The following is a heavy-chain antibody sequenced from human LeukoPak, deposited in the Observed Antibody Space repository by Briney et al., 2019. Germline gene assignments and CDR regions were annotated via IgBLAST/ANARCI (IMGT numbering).Heavy chain of an antibody. Sequence: GGSLRLSCAASGFTFSSYSMNWVRQAPGKGLEWVSSISSSSYIYYADSVKGRFTTSRDNAKNSLYLQMNSLRAEDTAVYYCARAYSGYDWGTDYWGQGTLVTVSS. D-gene: IGHD5-12*01. V-gene: IGHV3-21*01. CDR2: ISSSSYI. J-gene: IGHJ4*02. CDR3: ARAYSGYDWGTDY. CDR1: GFTFSSYS.